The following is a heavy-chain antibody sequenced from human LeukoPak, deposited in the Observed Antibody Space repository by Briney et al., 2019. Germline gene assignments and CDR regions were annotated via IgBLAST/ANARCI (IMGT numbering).Heavy chain of an antibody. CDR1: GGSISSSGFY. CDR3: ARHREPNSVAFPFDP. J-gene: IGHJ5*02. Sequence: PSETLSLTCTVSGGSISSSGFYWGWVRQPPGKGLEFIGSIHYSVNTYYNPSLKSRVTISVDTSKNQLSLRLSSVTAADTAVYSCARHREPNSVAFPFDPWGQGTLVTVSS. V-gene: IGHV4-39*01. CDR2: IHYSVNT. D-gene: IGHD6-19*01.